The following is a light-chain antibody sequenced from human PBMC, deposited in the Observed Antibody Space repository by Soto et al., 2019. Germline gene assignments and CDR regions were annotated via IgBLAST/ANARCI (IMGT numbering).Light chain of an antibody. CDR1: QTINSF. J-gene: IGKJ1*01. V-gene: IGKV1-5*01. Sequence: DIQMTQSPSTLSASVGDRVTITCRASQTINSFLAWYQQTPGKAPKLLIYDASSLQSGVPSRFSGGGSGTEFTLTTSSLQPDDFATFHCQQYYRYPWTFGQGTKVDIK. CDR2: DAS. CDR3: QQYYRYPWT.